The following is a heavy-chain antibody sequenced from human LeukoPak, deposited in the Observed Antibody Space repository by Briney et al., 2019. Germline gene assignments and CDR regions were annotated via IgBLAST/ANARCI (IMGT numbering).Heavy chain of an antibody. Sequence: SETLSLTCAVSGGSISSGGYSWSWIRQPPGKGLEWIGYIYHSGSTYYNPSLKSRVTISVDRSKNQFSLKLSSVTAADTAVYFCARGPYYYDSSGYYYPPYXYFDLWGRXTLVTVSS. V-gene: IGHV4-30-2*01. D-gene: IGHD3-22*01. CDR1: GGSISSGGYS. CDR3: ARGPYYYDSSGYYYPPYXYFDL. J-gene: IGHJ2*01. CDR2: IYHSGST.